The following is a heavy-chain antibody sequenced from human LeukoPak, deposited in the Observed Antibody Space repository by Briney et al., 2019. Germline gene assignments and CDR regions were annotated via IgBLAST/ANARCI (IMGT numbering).Heavy chain of an antibody. Sequence: GGSLRLSCTASGFTLGSHDMHWVRQSPGQGLEWVAAVSSGFHAFFADSVQGRFTVSREDARNSLYLQMNSLRAGDTAVYYCVREARGYHYTYFDYWGQGTLVTDSS. CDR3: VREARGYHYTYFDY. CDR1: GFTLGSHD. CDR2: VSSGFHA. V-gene: IGHV3-13*01. J-gene: IGHJ4*02. D-gene: IGHD5-18*01.